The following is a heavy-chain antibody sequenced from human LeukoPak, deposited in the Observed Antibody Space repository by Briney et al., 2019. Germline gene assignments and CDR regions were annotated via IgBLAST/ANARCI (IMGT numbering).Heavy chain of an antibody. Sequence: SETLSLTCTVSGDSITSYYWTGIRQPPGKGLEWIGYIYYSGSTNYNPSLKSRVTISVDTSKTHFSLRLSSVTAADTAVYYCARKQGDSWGQGTLVTVSS. V-gene: IGHV4-59*01. J-gene: IGHJ4*02. CDR1: GDSITSYY. CDR2: IYYSGST. D-gene: IGHD1/OR15-1a*01. CDR3: ARKQGDS.